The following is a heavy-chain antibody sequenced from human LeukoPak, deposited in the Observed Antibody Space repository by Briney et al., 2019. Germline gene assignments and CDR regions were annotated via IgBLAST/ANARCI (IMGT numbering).Heavy chain of an antibody. CDR1: GHSISTGYY. CDR3: ASYYASGVSAYNYYGMDV. CDR2: MSHNRGT. D-gene: IGHD3-10*01. J-gene: IGHJ6*04. V-gene: IGHV4-38-2*01. Sequence: SETLSLTCAVSGHSISTGYYWGWIRQPPGKGLEWIGSMSHNRGTYYNPSLKSRVTISMDTSKNQISLRLTSVTATDTAVYYCASYYASGVSAYNYYGMDVWGKGTTVTVSS.